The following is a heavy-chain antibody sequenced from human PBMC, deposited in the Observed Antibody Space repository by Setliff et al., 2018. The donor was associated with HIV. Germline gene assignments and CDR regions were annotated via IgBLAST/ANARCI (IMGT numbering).Heavy chain of an antibody. Sequence: GGSLRLSCEASGFTFDDYAMHWGRQAPGKGLEWVAGINWNSVSRAYADSVQGRFTISRDNAKNRVYLEMNSLRPEDTALYFCAKDYGDGHNWGAFDIWGQGIMVTVSS. CDR2: INWNSVSR. CDR3: AKDYGDGHNWGAFDI. CDR1: GFTFDDYA. J-gene: IGHJ3*02. V-gene: IGHV3-9*01. D-gene: IGHD1-1*01.